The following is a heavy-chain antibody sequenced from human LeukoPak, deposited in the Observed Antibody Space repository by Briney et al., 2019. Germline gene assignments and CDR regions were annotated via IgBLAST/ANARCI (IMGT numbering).Heavy chain of an antibody. CDR1: GYTFTSYD. V-gene: IGHV1-8*01. J-gene: IGHJ1*01. Sequence: ASVKVSCKASGYTFTSYDINWVRQATGQGLEWMGWMNPNSGNTGYAQKFQGRVTMTRNTSISTAYMELSSLRSEDTAVYYCARGPLTKHKKSYFQHWGQGTLVTVSS. CDR3: ARGPLTKHKKSYFQH. CDR2: MNPNSGNT. D-gene: IGHD3-9*01.